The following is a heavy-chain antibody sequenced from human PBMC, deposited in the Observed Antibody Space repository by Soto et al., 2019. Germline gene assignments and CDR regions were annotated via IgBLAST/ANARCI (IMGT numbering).Heavy chain of an antibody. CDR1: GFTFSSYE. V-gene: IGHV3-48*03. CDR2: ISSSGSTI. CDR3: ARDRGGSYYGAFDI. D-gene: IGHD1-26*01. Sequence: GGSLRLSCAASGFTFSSYEMNWVRQAPGKGLEWVSYISSSGSTIYYADSVKGRFTISRDNAKNSLYLQMNSLRAEDTAVYYCARDRGGSYYGAFDIWGQGTMVTVSS. J-gene: IGHJ3*02.